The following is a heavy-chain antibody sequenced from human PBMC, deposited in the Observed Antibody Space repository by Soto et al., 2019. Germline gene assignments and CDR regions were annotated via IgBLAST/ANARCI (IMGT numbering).Heavy chain of an antibody. V-gene: IGHV4-59*01. Sequence: SETLSLTCTVSGGSISSYYWSWIRQPPGKGLEWIGYIYYSGSTNYNPSLKSRVTISVDTSKNQFSLKLSSVTAADTAVYYCASYDFWSGYYAFGIWGQGTMVTVSS. J-gene: IGHJ3*02. CDR3: ASYDFWSGYYAFGI. CDR1: GGSISSYY. CDR2: IYYSGST. D-gene: IGHD3-3*01.